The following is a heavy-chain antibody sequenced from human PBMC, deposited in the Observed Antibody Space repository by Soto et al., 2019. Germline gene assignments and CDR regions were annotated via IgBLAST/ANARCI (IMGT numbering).Heavy chain of an antibody. CDR1: GFTFSSYA. CDR2: ISYDGSNK. CDR3: AREMTPGIAVAGPDY. J-gene: IGHJ4*02. Sequence: QVQLVESGGGVVQPGRSLRLSCAASGFTFSSYAMHWVRQAPGKGLEWVAVISYDGSNKYYADSVKGRFTISRDNSKNTLYLQRNSLRAEDTAVYYCAREMTPGIAVAGPDYWGQGTLVTVSS. V-gene: IGHV3-30-3*01. D-gene: IGHD6-19*01.